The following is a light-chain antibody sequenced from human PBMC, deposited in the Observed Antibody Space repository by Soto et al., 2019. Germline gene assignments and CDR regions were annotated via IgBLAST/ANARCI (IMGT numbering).Light chain of an antibody. V-gene: IGKV3-20*01. CDR2: GSS. J-gene: IGKJ2*01. CDR1: QSVNSNF. Sequence: EIVLTQSPGTLSLSPGERATLSCRTSQSVNSNFLAWYQQKPGQPPRLLGYGSSTRAAGVPDRFRGSGSGTDFTLTISRLEPEDFAVYYCQQYGHSPLLYTFGQGTKLGVK. CDR3: QQYGHSPLLYT.